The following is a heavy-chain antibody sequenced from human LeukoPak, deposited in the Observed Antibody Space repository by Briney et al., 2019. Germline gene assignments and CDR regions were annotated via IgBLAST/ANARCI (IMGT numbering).Heavy chain of an antibody. CDR2: ISLNSGTI. CDR3: VRYYTRHSWYFDL. D-gene: IGHD3-10*01. J-gene: IGHJ2*01. CDR1: GFTFDDYA. V-gene: IGHV3-9*01. Sequence: GGSLRLSCAASGFTFDDYAMHWVRQVPGKGLEWVSGISLNSGTIDYADSVKGRFTVSRDNAKNSLYLQMNSLRAEDTAVYYCVRYYTRHSWYFDLWGRGALVTVSS.